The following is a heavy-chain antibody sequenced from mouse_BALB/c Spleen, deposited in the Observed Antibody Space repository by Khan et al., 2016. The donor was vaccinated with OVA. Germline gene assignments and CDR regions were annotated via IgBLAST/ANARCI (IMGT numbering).Heavy chain of an antibody. J-gene: IGHJ2*01. CDR3: TRLGSYYGSTFVF. Sequence: QVQLKESGAELAKPGASVKMSCKASGYTFSTYWMHWVKQRPGQGLEWIGYFNPSTDYADFNQTFKDKATLTADKSSSTAFMQLSSLTSEDTAVYYCTRLGSYYGSTFVFWGQGTTLTVSS. D-gene: IGHD1-1*01. CDR2: FNPSTDYA. V-gene: IGHV1-7*01. CDR1: GYTFSTYW.